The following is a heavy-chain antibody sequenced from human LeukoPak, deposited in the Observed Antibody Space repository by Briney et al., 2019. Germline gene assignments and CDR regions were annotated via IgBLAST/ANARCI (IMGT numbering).Heavy chain of an antibody. CDR3: ASVRCSSIWSYYYYGMDV. J-gene: IGHJ6*02. Sequence: SETLSLTCTVWGGYICSYYWSSLRQPPGKGLEWIGYIYYSGSTNYNPSLKSRVTISVDTSKNQCSLKLSSVTAADTPVYYCASVRCSSIWSYYYYGMDVWGQGTTVTVSS. CDR1: GGYICSYY. CDR2: IYYSGST. V-gene: IGHV4-59*01. D-gene: IGHD6-13*01.